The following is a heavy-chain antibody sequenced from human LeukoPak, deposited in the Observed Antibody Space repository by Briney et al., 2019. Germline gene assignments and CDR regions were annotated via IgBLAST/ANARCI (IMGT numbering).Heavy chain of an antibody. Sequence: GGSLRLSCAASGFAFSTYTMQWVRQAPGKGLEFVSLITGTGTTTVYADSVKGRFTITRDNSKSTLYLQMGSLRAEDMAAYYCSRERAGYYSDYWGQGTLVTVSS. CDR1: GFAFSTYT. D-gene: IGHD2-15*01. J-gene: IGHJ4*02. CDR2: ITGTGTTT. V-gene: IGHV3-64*02. CDR3: SRERAGYYSDY.